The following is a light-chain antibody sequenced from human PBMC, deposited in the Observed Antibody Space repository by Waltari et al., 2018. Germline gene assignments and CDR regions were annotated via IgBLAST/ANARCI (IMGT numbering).Light chain of an antibody. J-gene: IGKJ4*01. CDR2: SAS. CDR3: QQYDGSVVT. Sequence: DIVLTQSPGTLSLSPRDRVTLSCRASQYITGSWITWSHQKPGPAPRLLIYSASSRAPGVPDRFSGSGSGTDFTLTISRLEPEDSAVYYCQQYDGSVVTFGGGTKVEIK. CDR1: QYITGSW. V-gene: IGKV3-20*01.